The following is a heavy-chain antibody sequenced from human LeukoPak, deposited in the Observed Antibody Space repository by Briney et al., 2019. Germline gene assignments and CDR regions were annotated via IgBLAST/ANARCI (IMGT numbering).Heavy chain of an antibody. V-gene: IGHV3-7*01. CDR3: ARDSLMWSGYYDVVTWFDP. CDR2: IKQDGSEK. Sequence: QPGGFLRLSCAASGFTFSSYWMSWVRQAPGKGLEWVANIKQDGSEKYYVDSVKGRFTISRDNAKNSLYLQMNSLRAEDTAVYYCARDSLMWSGYYDVVTWFDPWGQGTLVTVSS. J-gene: IGHJ5*02. D-gene: IGHD3-3*01. CDR1: GFTFSSYW.